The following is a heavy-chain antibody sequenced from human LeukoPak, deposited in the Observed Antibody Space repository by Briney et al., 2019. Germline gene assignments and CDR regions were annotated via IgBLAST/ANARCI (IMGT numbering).Heavy chain of an antibody. CDR2: IYHSGST. J-gene: IGHJ3*02. V-gene: IGHV4-30-2*01. Sequence: SGTLSLTCAVSGGSISSGGYSWSWIRQPPGKGLEWIGYIYHSGSTYYNPSLKSRVTISVDRSKNQFSLKLSSVTAADTAVYYSARGKRVGFGELFAFDIWGQGTMVTVSS. CDR1: GGSISSGGYS. D-gene: IGHD3-10*01. CDR3: ARGKRVGFGELFAFDI.